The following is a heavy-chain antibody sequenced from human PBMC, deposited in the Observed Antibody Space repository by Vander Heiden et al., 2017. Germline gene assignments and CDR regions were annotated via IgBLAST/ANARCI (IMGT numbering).Heavy chain of an antibody. CDR1: GFTVSRNY. V-gene: IGHV3-53*01. Sequence: EVQLVESGGGLIQPGGSLRLSCAASGFTVSRNYMSWVRQAPGKGLEWVSVIYSGGSTYYADSVKGRFTISRDNSKNTLYLQMNSLRAEDTAVYYCARGPGGYDSSGYYSYYYYGMDVWGQGTTVTVSS. D-gene: IGHD3-22*01. J-gene: IGHJ6*02. CDR3: ARGPGGYDSSGYYSYYYYGMDV. CDR2: IYSGGST.